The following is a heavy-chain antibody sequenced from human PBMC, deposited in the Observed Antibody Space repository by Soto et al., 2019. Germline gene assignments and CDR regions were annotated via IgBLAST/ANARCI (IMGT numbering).Heavy chain of an antibody. CDR3: ARLAAAGTELDY. CDR1: GFTFSNYW. Sequence: GGSLRLSCAASGFTFSNYWMHWVRQAPGKGLVWVSRINSDGSSTTYADSVKGRFTISRDNAKNTLYLQMNSLRAEDTAVYYCARLAAAGTELDYWGQGTLVTVSS. V-gene: IGHV3-74*01. D-gene: IGHD6-13*01. J-gene: IGHJ4*02. CDR2: INSDGSST.